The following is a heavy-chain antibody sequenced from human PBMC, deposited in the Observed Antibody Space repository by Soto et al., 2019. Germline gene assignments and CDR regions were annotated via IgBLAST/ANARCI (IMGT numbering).Heavy chain of an antibody. D-gene: IGHD1-26*01. V-gene: IGHV4-34*01. J-gene: IGHJ4*02. Sequence: QVQLQQWGAGLLKPSETLSLTCAVYGVSFSGYYWSWIRQPPGKGLEWIGEINHSGSTNYNPSLKSRVTIAVETSKNQFSLKLSSVTAADTAVYYCARAWGGVPDYWGQGTLVTVSS. CDR2: INHSGST. CDR1: GVSFSGYY. CDR3: ARAWGGVPDY.